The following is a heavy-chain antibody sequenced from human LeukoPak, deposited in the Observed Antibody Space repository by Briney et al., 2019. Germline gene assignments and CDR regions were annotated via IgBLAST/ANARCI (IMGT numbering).Heavy chain of an antibody. D-gene: IGHD3-22*01. CDR3: ATWYYYDTSGYSEVAFDI. V-gene: IGHV5-51*01. CDR1: GYSFTSYW. J-gene: IGHJ3*02. CDR2: IYPGDSDT. Sequence: HGESLKISCKGSGYSFTSYWIGWVRQMPGKGLEWMGIIYPGDSDTRYSPSFQGQVTISADKSIYTAYLQWSSLKASDTAMYYCATWYYYDTSGYSEVAFDIWGQGTMVTVSS.